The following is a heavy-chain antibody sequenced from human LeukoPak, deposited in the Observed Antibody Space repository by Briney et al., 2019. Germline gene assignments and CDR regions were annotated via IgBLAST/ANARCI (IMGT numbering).Heavy chain of an antibody. V-gene: IGHV3-7*01. J-gene: IGHJ3*02. D-gene: IGHD4-17*01. CDR1: GFTFSSYW. Sequence: PGGSLRLSFAASGFTFSSYWMSWVRQAPGKGLEWVANIKQDGSEKYYVDSVKGRFTISRDNAKNTLYLQMNSLRAEDTAVYYCARPDEFYYGAPSGGAFDIWGQGTMVTVSS. CDR2: IKQDGSEK. CDR3: ARPDEFYYGAPSGGAFDI.